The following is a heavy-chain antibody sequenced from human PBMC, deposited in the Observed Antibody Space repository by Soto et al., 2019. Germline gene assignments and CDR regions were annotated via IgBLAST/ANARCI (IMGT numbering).Heavy chain of an antibody. CDR1: GGSISSGGYY. Sequence: SETLSLTCTVSGGSISSGGYYWSWIRQHPGKGLEWIGYIYYSGSTYYNPSLKSRVTISVDTSKNQFSLKLSSVTAADTAVYYCARGRISKIYYDGSGSLFDYWGQGTLVTVSS. D-gene: IGHD3-10*01. CDR2: IYYSGST. J-gene: IGHJ4*02. V-gene: IGHV4-31*03. CDR3: ARGRISKIYYDGSGSLFDY.